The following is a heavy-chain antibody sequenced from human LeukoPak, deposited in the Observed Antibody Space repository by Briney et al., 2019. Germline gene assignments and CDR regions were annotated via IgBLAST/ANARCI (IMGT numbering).Heavy chain of an antibody. V-gene: IGHV4-39*01. Sequence: SETLSLTCTVSGGSISTSLYSWGWIRQPPGKELERIGSVHYTGTTSYNPSFQSRATIFVDTSKNQFSLRLTSVTAADTAVYFCARHLVGPNWLDPWGQGTLVTVSS. CDR1: GGSISTSLYS. CDR2: VHYTGTT. D-gene: IGHD1-26*01. J-gene: IGHJ5*02. CDR3: ARHLVGPNWLDP.